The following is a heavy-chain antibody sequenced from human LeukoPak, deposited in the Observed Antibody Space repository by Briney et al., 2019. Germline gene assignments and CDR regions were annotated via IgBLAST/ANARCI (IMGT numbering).Heavy chain of an antibody. J-gene: IGHJ5*02. Sequence: ASVKASCKASGYTFTSYGISWVRQATGQGLEWMGWISAYNGNTNYAQKLQGRVTMTTDTSTNTAYMELRSLRSDDTALYYCARDLNCSGGSCHSGYWFDPWGQGTLVTVSS. CDR3: ARDLNCSGGSCHSGYWFDP. CDR1: GYTFTSYG. D-gene: IGHD2-15*01. V-gene: IGHV1-18*01. CDR2: ISAYNGNT.